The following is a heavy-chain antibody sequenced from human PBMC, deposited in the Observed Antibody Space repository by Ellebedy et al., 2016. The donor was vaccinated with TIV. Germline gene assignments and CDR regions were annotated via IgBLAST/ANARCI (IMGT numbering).Heavy chain of an antibody. CDR1: GFSFDDVA. Sequence: GGSLRLXXVASGFSFDDVAMHWVRQAPGKGLEWVSGIGSNGGSPAYADSAKGRFTISRDNGKTSLYLQMNSLRPEDTALYYCARRVAGYFDLWGRGTLVTVSS. CDR2: IGSNGGSP. V-gene: IGHV3-9*01. CDR3: ARRVAGYFDL. J-gene: IGHJ2*01. D-gene: IGHD2-15*01.